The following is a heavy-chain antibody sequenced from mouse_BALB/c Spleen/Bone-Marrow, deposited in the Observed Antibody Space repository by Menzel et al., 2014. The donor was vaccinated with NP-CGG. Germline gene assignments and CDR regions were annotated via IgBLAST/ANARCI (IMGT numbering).Heavy chain of an antibody. Sequence: VQLQQSGAELVKPGASVKLSCTASGFNIKDTYMHWVKQRPEQGLEWIGRIDPANGNTKYDPKFQGKATITADTSSNTAYLQLSSLTSEGTAVYYCARWKYYAMDYWGQGTSVTVSS. V-gene: IGHV14-3*02. CDR3: ARWKYYAMDY. J-gene: IGHJ4*01. CDR2: IDPANGNT. CDR1: GFNIKDTY.